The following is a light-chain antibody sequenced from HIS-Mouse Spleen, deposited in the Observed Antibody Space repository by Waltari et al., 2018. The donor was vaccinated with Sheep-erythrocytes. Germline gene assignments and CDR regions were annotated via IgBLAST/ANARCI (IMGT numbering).Light chain of an antibody. CDR2: EVI. V-gene: IGLV2-8*01. J-gene: IGLJ3*02. CDR1: SSDVGGYNY. Sequence: QSALTQPPSASGSPGQSVTISCTGTSSDVGGYNYVSWYQQHPGKAPKPMIYEVIRRPSGVPDRFSGSKSGNTASLTVSGLQAEDEADYYCSSYAGSNNWVFGGGTKLTVL. CDR3: SSYAGSNNWV.